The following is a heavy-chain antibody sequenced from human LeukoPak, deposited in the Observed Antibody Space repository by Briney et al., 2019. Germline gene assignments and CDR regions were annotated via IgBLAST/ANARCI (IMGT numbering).Heavy chain of an antibody. V-gene: IGHV3-7*01. CDR3: GREGIGTGVSLVFAY. CDR1: GFTFSRYW. Sequence: GGSLRLSCAASGFTFSRYWMSWVRQAPGKGLEWVANINQDGSEKYYADSVKGRFTISRDNAKNSLHLQMNSLRAEDTAVYYCGREGIGTGVSLVFAYWGQGILVTVSS. D-gene: IGHD1-26*01. CDR2: INQDGSEK. J-gene: IGHJ4*02.